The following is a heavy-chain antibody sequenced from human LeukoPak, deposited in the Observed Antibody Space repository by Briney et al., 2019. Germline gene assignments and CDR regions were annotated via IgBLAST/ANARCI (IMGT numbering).Heavy chain of an antibody. V-gene: IGHV4-59*01. D-gene: IGHD4-23*01. CDR1: GGSISSYY. J-gene: IGHJ6*02. CDR2: IYYSGST. Sequence: PSETLSLTCTVSGGSISSYYWSWIRQPPGKGLEWIGYIYYSGSTNYNPSLKSRVTISVDTSKNQFSLKLSSVTAADTAVYFCARSVIYGGNSGLYCGLDVWGQGTTVTVS. CDR3: ARSVIYGGNSGLYCGLDV.